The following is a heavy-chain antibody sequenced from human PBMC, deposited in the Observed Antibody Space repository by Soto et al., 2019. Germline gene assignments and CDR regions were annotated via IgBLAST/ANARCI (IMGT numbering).Heavy chain of an antibody. J-gene: IGHJ6*02. CDR1: GGSISSGGYY. Sequence: SETLSLTCTVSGGSISSGGYYWSWIRQHPGKGLEWIGYIHYSGSTYYHPSLKSRVTISVDTSKNQFSLKLSSVTAADTAVYYCARDTYYYDSSGYYNYYGMDVWGQGTTVT. D-gene: IGHD3-22*01. CDR3: ARDTYYYDSSGYYNYYGMDV. V-gene: IGHV4-31*03. CDR2: IHYSGST.